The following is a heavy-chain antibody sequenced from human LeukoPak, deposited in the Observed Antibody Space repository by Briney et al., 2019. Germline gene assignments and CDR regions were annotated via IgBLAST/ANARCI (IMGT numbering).Heavy chain of an antibody. V-gene: IGHV1-2*02. CDR2: INPNSGGT. CDR3: ARDWGYSSGWPYYFDY. D-gene: IGHD6-19*01. J-gene: IGHJ4*02. CDR1: EYTFTDYY. Sequence: ASVKVSCKTSEYTFTDYYIHWVRQAPGQGLEWMGWINPNSGGTNYAQKYQGRVTMTRDTSISTAYMELSRLRSDDTAVYYCARDWGYSSGWPYYFDYWGQGTLVTVSS.